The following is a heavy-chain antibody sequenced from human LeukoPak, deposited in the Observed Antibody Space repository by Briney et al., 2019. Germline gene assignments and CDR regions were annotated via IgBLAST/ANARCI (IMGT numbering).Heavy chain of an antibody. Sequence: SETLSLTCTVSGGSVSSGSYYWSWIRQPPGKGLEWIGYIYYSGSTNYNPSLKSRVTISVDTSKNQFSLKLSSVTAADTAVYYCARRLRDYDFWSGYYSGFDYWGQGTLVTVSS. CDR3: ARRLRDYDFWSGYYSGFDY. J-gene: IGHJ4*02. D-gene: IGHD3-3*01. V-gene: IGHV4-61*01. CDR1: GGSVSSGSYY. CDR2: IYYSGST.